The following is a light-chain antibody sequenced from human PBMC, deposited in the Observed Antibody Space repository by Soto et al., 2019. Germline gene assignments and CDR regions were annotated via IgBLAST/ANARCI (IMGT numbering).Light chain of an antibody. CDR1: QTISTW. J-gene: IGKJ1*01. CDR2: DAS. V-gene: IGKV1-5*01. CDR3: HQYNSYSTWT. Sequence: DIQMTQSPSTLSASVGDRVTITCRASQTISTWLAWYQQKPGKAPKLLIYDASSLESGVPPRFSGSGSGTDFTLTISSLQPDDFATYYCHQYNSYSTWTFGQGTKVDIK.